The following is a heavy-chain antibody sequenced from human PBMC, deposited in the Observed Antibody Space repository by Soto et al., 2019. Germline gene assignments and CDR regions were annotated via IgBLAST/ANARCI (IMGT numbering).Heavy chain of an antibody. CDR1: GYTFTGYY. J-gene: IGHJ6*02. CDR2: INPNSGGT. Sequence: ASVEVSCKASGYTFTGYYMHWVRQAPGEGLEWMGWINPNSGGTNYAQKFQGRVTMTRDTSISTAYMELSRLRSDDTAVYYCARYTVTTSMIFQYYYYYGMDVWGQGPT. D-gene: IGHD4-17*01. V-gene: IGHV1-2*02. CDR3: ARYTVTTSMIFQYYYYYGMDV.